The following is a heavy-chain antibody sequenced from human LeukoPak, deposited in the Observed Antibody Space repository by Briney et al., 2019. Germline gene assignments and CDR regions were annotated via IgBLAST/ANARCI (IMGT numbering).Heavy chain of an antibody. CDR3: ARAVIAIN. D-gene: IGHD2/OR15-2a*01. V-gene: IGHV1-2*02. Sequence: GASVKVSCKASGYTFTSYGISWVRQAPGQGLEWMGWINPNSGGTNYAQKFQGRVTMTRDTSISTAYMELSRLRSDDTAVYYCARAVIAINWGQGTLVTVSS. CDR2: INPNSGGT. J-gene: IGHJ4*02. CDR1: GYTFTSYG.